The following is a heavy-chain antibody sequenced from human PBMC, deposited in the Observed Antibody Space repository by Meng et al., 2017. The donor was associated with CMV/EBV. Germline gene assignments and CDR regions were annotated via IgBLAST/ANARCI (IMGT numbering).Heavy chain of an antibody. V-gene: IGHV1-46*01. CDR1: GYTFISYY. D-gene: IGHD1-20*01. J-gene: IGHJ6*02. CDR3: ARALEGLYNWNYDYYYGMDV. CDR2: INPSGGST. Sequence: ASVKVSCKASGYTFISYYMHWVRQAPGQGLEWMGIINPSGGSTSYAQKFQGRVTMTRDTSTSTVYMGLSSLRSEDTAVYYCARALEGLYNWNYDYYYGMDVWGQGTTVTVSS.